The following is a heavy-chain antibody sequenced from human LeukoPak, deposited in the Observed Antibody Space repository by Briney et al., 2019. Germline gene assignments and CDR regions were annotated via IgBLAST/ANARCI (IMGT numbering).Heavy chain of an antibody. J-gene: IGHJ4*02. CDR1: GFMFRNYS. CDR3: TRDHFGSGYFDY. Sequence: PGGSLRLSCVTSGFMFRNYSMNWVRQAPGKGLEWLTCISGSGRHIFSADALKGRFTVSRDNANSTLSLQLDHLTAADTAVYFCTRDHFGSGYFDYWDRGTLVIVS. D-gene: IGHD3-10*01. V-gene: IGHV3-21*01. CDR2: ISGSGRHI.